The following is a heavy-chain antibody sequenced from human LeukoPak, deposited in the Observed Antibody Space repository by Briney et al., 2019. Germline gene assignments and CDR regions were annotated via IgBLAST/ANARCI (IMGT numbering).Heavy chain of an antibody. CDR2: INPNSGGT. J-gene: IGHJ4*02. D-gene: IGHD2-15*01. CDR1: GYTFTSYY. Sequence: ASVKVSCKASGYTFTSYYMHWVRQAPGQGLEWMGWINPNSGGTNYAQKFQGRVTMTRDTSISTAYMELSRLRSGDTAVYYCAIGCSGGSCYFGSIDYWGQGTLVTVSS. CDR3: AIGCSGGSCYFGSIDY. V-gene: IGHV1-2*02.